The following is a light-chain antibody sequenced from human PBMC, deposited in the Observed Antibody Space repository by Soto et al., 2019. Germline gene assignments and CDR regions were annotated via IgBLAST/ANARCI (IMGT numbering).Light chain of an antibody. V-gene: IGKV3-20*01. CDR1: QSVSSSY. CDR3: QQYRSPRWT. Sequence: EIVLTQSPGTLSLSPGERATLSCRASQSVSSSYLAWYQQKPGQAPRLLIYGASSRATGIPDRFSGSGSGTDFTLTISRLEAEEFAVYSGQQYRSPRWTFGQGT. CDR2: GAS. J-gene: IGKJ1*01.